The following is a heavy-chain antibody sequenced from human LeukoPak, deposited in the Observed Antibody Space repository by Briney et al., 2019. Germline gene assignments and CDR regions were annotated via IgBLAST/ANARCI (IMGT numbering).Heavy chain of an antibody. V-gene: IGHV3-23*01. CDR1: TLTLSSYV. CDR3: ARGYYDSSGYYPY. CDR2: VSGSGGTT. Sequence: GGSLRLSCAASTLTLSSYVMTWVRQAPGKGLEWVAIVSGSGGTTDYADSVKGRFTISRDNSKNTLYLQMNSLRAEDTAVYYCARGYYDSSGYYPYWGQGTLVTVSS. D-gene: IGHD3-22*01. J-gene: IGHJ4*02.